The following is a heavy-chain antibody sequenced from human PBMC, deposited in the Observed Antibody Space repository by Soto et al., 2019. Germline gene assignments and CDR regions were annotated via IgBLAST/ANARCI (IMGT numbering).Heavy chain of an antibody. CDR3: AKGRGQPWHIDY. CDR2: ISGSGCTA. Sequence: EVQLLESGGGSVQPGGSLRLSCAASGLTFSSYAMHWVRRPPGKGVEWVSSISGSGCTAYYADSVKGRFSISRDSLVNTLYLQMSSLRAEDTAVYCCAKGRGQPWHIDYWGQGTQVTVSP. V-gene: IGHV3-23*01. J-gene: IGHJ4*02. D-gene: IGHD3-10*01. CDR1: GLTFSSYA.